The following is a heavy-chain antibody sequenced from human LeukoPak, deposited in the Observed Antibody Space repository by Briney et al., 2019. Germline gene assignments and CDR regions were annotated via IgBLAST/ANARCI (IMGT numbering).Heavy chain of an antibody. CDR1: GGSISSSSYY. V-gene: IGHV4-39*07. D-gene: IGHD3-22*01. CDR2: IYYSGST. Sequence: SETLSLTCTVSGGSISSSSYYWGWIRQPPGKGLEWIGSIYYSGSTYYNPSLKSRVTISVDTSKNQFSLKLSSVTAADTAVYYCARGPMIVVVRPFDYWGQGTLVTVSS. J-gene: IGHJ4*02. CDR3: ARGPMIVVVRPFDY.